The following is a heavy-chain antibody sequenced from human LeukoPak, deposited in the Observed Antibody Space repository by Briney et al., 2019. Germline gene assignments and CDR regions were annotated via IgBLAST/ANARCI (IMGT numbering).Heavy chain of an antibody. CDR2: IAGSSTYT. Sequence: GGSLRLSCAASGFTFRDYYMSWVRQAPGKGLEWISYIAGSSTYTNYADSVKGRFTISGDNAKNSLYLEMNSLRVEDTAVYYCARVEQQLVYNHYGMDVWGQGTTVTVSS. CDR1: GFTFRDYY. CDR3: ARVEQQLVYNHYGMDV. D-gene: IGHD6-13*01. J-gene: IGHJ6*02. V-gene: IGHV3-11*06.